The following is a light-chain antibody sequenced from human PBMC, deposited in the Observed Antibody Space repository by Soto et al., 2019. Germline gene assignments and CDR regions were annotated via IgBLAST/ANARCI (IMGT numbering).Light chain of an antibody. CDR3: SSYTSSSTYV. Sequence: QSVLTQPASVSGSPGQSITISCTGTSSDVGGYNYVSWYQQHPGKAPKLMIYDVSNRPSGVSNRFSGSKSGNTASLTISGLQAEDEADYYCSSYTSSSTYVFGTRTKLTGL. CDR1: SSDVGGYNY. CDR2: DVS. V-gene: IGLV2-14*01. J-gene: IGLJ1*01.